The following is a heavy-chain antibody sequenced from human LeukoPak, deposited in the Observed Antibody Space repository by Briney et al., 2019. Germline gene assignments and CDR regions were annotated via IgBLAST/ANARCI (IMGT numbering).Heavy chain of an antibody. D-gene: IGHD2-2*01. CDR3: ARDTRNHLLPRYCSSTSCYPGYFQH. CDR1: GFSFSSYG. Sequence: GRALRLSCAASGFSFSSYGMHWVRPAPGKGLEWVAVISYDGSNKYYADSVKGRFTISRDNSKNTLYLQMNSLRADDTAVYYCARDTRNHLLPRYCSSTSCYPGYFQHWGQGTLVTVSS. J-gene: IGHJ1*01. CDR2: ISYDGSNK. V-gene: IGHV3-30*03.